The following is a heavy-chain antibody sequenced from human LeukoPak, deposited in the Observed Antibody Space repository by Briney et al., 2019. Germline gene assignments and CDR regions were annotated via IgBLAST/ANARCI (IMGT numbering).Heavy chain of an antibody. V-gene: IGHV3-74*01. CDR2: IISDGGSD. Sequence: PGGSLRLSCAAAGFAFSNYWMHWVRQTPGKGLVWVSRIISDGGSDRYADSVKGRFNISRDNAKNTLYLQMTSLRAEDTAVYYCASDGSLPDYWGPGTMVTVSS. CDR3: ASDGSLPDY. J-gene: IGHJ4*02. CDR1: GFAFSNYW.